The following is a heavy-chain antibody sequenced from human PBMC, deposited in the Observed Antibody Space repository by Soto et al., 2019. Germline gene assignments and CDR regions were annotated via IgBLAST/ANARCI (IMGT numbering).Heavy chain of an antibody. CDR2: IKQDGSEK. V-gene: IGHV3-7*03. Sequence: EVQLVESGGGLVQPGGALRLSCAASGFAFSTSWQNWVRQAPGRGLEWLADIKQDGSEKYYVDSVKGRFTSSRDKAKNSLFLQMNSLIAEDTAVYYCSRGDYFDRRFDSWGQGTLGNVSS. D-gene: IGHD3-22*01. CDR3: SRGDYFDRRFDS. CDR1: GFAFSTSW. J-gene: IGHJ4*02.